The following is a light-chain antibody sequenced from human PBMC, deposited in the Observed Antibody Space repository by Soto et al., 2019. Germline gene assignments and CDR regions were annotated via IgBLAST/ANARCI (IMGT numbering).Light chain of an antibody. V-gene: IGLV1-51*02. CDR3: GTWDDSLSAGV. CDR2: ESN. Sequence: QSVLTQPPSVSAAPGQKVTISCSGSSSNIGNNYVSWYQHLPGTAPKPLIYESNKRPSGIPDRFSGSKSGTSATLGITGLQSGDEADYYCGTWDDSLSAGVFGGGTKLTVL. J-gene: IGLJ2*01. CDR1: SSNIGNNY.